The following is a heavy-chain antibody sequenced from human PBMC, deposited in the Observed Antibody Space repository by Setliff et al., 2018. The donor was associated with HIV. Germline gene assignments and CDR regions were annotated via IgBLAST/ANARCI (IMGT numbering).Heavy chain of an antibody. CDR1: GFTFSGYE. J-gene: IGHJ4*02. V-gene: IGHV3-48*03. Sequence: PGGSLRLSCAASGFTFSGYEMNWVRQAPGKGLEWVSHIGSSGTPIYYADSVKGRFTISRDNAKNSLNLQMNSLSAEDTAVYYCARVRSPFYFDYWGQGTLVTVSS. CDR3: ARVRSPFYFDY. CDR2: IGSSGTPI.